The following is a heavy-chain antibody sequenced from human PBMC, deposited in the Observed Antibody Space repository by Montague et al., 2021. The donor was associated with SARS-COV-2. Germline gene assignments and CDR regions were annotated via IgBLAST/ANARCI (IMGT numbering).Heavy chain of an antibody. J-gene: IGHJ6*02. CDR3: ARHDNSGTYPMDV. CDR1: GVSISNYH. CDR2: IHYNGHK. D-gene: IGHD3-10*01. Sequence: SETLSLTCNVSGVSISNYHWNWIRQPPGKGLEFIGYIHYNGHKNYNPSLQSRVTMSVDTSKNQVSLKLTSVTAADTAVYYCARHDNSGTYPMDVWGQGTTVTVSS. V-gene: IGHV4-59*08.